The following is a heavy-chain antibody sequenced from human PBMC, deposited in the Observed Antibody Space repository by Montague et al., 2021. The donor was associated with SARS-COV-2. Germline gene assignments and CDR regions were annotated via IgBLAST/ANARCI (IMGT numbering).Heavy chain of an antibody. D-gene: IGHD3-10*01. J-gene: IGHJ5*02. CDR3: VRPGGSESHWFDR. Sequence: SETLSLTCTVSGGSLISSSYYWGWIRQPPGKGLEWIGSVYYNGNTYYXXXLKSRVTISLDTSENQISLNLDSVTAADTAVYYCVRPGGSESHWFDRWGQGTLVTVSS. CDR1: GGSLISSSYY. CDR2: VYYNGNT. V-gene: IGHV4-39*01.